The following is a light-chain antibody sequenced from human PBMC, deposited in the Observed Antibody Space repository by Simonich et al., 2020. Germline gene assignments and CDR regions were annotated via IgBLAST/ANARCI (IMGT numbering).Light chain of an antibody. J-gene: IGLJ3*02. CDR3: GTWDSSLSAGV. Sequence: QSVLTQPPSVSAAPGQKVTISCSGSSSNIGNNYVSWYKQPPGTAPKLLIYDNNKRPSGIPDRFAGSKSGTSATLGITGLQTGDEADYYCGTWDSSLSAGVFGGGTKLTVL. CDR1: SSNIGNNY. V-gene: IGLV1-51*01. CDR2: DNN.